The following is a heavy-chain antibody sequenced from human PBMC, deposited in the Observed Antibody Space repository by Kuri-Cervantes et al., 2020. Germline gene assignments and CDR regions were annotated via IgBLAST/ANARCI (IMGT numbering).Heavy chain of an antibody. CDR1: GFTFSNYW. J-gene: IGHJ4*02. CDR2: IKQDGSEK. D-gene: IGHD3-22*01. Sequence: GESLKIPCAASGFTFSNYWMSWVRQAPGKGLEWVANIKQDGSEKYYVDSVKGRFTISRDNAKNSLYLQMNSLRAEDTAVYYCAKDYYDTSGAYWGQGTLVTVSS. CDR3: AKDYYDTSGAY. V-gene: IGHV3-7*01.